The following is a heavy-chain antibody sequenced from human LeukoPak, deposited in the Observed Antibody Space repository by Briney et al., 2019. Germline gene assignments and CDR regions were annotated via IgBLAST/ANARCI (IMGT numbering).Heavy chain of an antibody. CDR1: GFTFSSYW. Sequence: GGSLRLSCAASGFTFSSYWMHWVRQAPGKGLVWVSRITSDGSSARYADSVKGRFTTSRDNAKNTLYLQMNSLRAEDTAVYYCARVAQVQYHFDFWGQGTLVTVSS. V-gene: IGHV3-74*01. J-gene: IGHJ4*02. CDR2: ITSDGSSA. D-gene: IGHD2-2*01. CDR3: ARVAQVQYHFDF.